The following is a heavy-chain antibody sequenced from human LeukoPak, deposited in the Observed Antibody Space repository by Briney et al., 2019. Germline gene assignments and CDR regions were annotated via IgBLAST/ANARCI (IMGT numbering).Heavy chain of an antibody. V-gene: IGHV3-49*04. Sequence: GGSLRLSCTASGFTFGDYAMSWVRQAPGKGLEWVGFIRSKAYGGTTEYAASVKGRFTISRDDSKSIAYLQMNSLKTEDTAVYYCTTHTVTHDYWGQGTLVTVSS. CDR3: TTHTVTHDY. D-gene: IGHD4-17*01. CDR1: GFTFGDYA. CDR2: IRSKAYGGTT. J-gene: IGHJ4*02.